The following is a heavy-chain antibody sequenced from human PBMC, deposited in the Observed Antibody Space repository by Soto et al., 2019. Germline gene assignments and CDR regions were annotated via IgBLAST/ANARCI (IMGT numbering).Heavy chain of an antibody. CDR2: IYYSGST. J-gene: IGHJ3*02. Sequence: QVQLQESGPGLVKPSQTLSLTCTVSGGSVSSGDYYWGWISQHPGKGLEWIGYIYYSGSTYYNPSLKRRATIPIDTSKNQFSLNLSSMTAADTAVYYCARERSDYKAFDIWGHGTMVTVSS. D-gene: IGHD4-17*01. CDR1: GGSVSSGDYY. V-gene: IGHV4-31*03. CDR3: ARERSDYKAFDI.